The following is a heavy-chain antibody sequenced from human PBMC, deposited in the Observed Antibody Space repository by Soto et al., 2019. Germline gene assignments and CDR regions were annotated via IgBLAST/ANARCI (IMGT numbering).Heavy chain of an antibody. Sequence: SVKVDCKASGDNFTSHAMHWVRQAPGQRLEWMGWINAGNGNTKSSRKFQGRVTITRDTSASTAYMELSSLRSEDTAVYYCARRASSTSFYYYGLDVCGQGTTVTVSS. J-gene: IGHJ6*02. CDR3: ARRASSTSFYYYGLDV. CDR2: INAGNGNT. CDR1: GDNFTSHA. V-gene: IGHV1-3*01. D-gene: IGHD2-2*01.